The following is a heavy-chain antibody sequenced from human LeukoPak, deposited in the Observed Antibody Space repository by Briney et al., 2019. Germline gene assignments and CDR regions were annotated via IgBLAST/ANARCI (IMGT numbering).Heavy chain of an antibody. CDR3: ARDDRATHDY. CDR1: GYTFTGYY. V-gene: IGHV1-2*02. J-gene: IGHJ4*02. Sequence: ALVKVSCKASGYTFTGYYLHWVRQAPGQGLEWMGWINPNNGGTMYAQKFQGRLTMTLDTSISTLYMELSSLTSDDTAVYYCARDDRATHDYWGQGTLVTVSS. CDR2: INPNNGGT.